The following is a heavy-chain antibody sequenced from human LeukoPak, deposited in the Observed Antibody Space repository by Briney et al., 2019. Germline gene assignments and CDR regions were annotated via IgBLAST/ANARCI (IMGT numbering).Heavy chain of an antibody. J-gene: IGHJ4*02. CDR1: GFTFSSYS. CDR3: ARSVVVTAIPGY. Sequence: GGSLRLSCAASGFTFSSYSINWVRQAPGKGLEWVSYISGSSSAIYYADSVKGRFTISRDNAKNSLYLQMNSLRAEDTAVYYCARSVVVTAIPGYWGQGTLVIVSS. D-gene: IGHD2-21*02. CDR2: ISGSSSAI. V-gene: IGHV3-48*01.